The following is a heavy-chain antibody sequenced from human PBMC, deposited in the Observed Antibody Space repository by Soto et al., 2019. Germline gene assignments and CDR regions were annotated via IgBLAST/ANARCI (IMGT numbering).Heavy chain of an antibody. D-gene: IGHD2-2*01. CDR1: GGTFSSYA. CDR2: TIPIFGTA. Sequence: GASVKVSCKASGGTFSSYAISWVRQAPGQGLEWMGGTIPIFGTANYAQKFQGRVTITADESTSTAYMELSSLRSEDTAVSYCARDIVVVPAAMMSHYGMDDWGQGTTVTVSS. CDR3: ARDIVVVPAAMMSHYGMDD. J-gene: IGHJ6*02. V-gene: IGHV1-69*13.